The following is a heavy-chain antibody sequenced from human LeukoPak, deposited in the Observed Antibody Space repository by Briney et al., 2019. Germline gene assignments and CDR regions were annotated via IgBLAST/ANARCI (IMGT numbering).Heavy chain of an antibody. Sequence: PGRSLRLSCAASGFTFSSYAMHWVRQAPGKGLEWVAVISYDGSNKYYADSVKGRFTISRDNSKNTLYLQMNSLRAEDTAVYYCARDRDSSAAVMDVWGQGTTATVSS. D-gene: IGHD3-22*01. J-gene: IGHJ6*02. CDR2: ISYDGSNK. V-gene: IGHV3-30*04. CDR3: ARDRDSSAAVMDV. CDR1: GFTFSSYA.